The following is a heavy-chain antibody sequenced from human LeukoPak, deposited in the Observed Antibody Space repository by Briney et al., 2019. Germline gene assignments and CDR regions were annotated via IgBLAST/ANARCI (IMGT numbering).Heavy chain of an antibody. CDR3: TTRDCSGGSCRVDY. V-gene: IGHV3-15*01. CDR2: IKSKTDGGTT. D-gene: IGHD2-15*01. CDR1: GFTFSNAW. Sequence: GGSLRLSCAASGFTFSNAWISWVRQAPGKGLEGVGRIKSKTDGGTTDYAAPVKGRFTISRDDSKNTLYLQMNSLKTEDTAVYYCTTRDCSGGSCRVDYWGQGTLVTVSS. J-gene: IGHJ4*02.